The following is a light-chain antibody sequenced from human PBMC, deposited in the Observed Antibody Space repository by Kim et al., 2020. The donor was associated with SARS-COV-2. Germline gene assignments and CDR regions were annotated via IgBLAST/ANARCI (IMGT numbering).Light chain of an antibody. V-gene: IGKV1-16*02. J-gene: IGKJ2*01. CDR3: QQYSRYPPT. CDR2: GAS. CDR1: QDISTH. Sequence: SDSVGYRVTITCRASQDISTHLAWFQQKPGKAPKSLISGASILQSAVPSKFSGSGSGTHFTLTIISLQPEDFATYYCQQYSRYPPTFGQGTKLEI.